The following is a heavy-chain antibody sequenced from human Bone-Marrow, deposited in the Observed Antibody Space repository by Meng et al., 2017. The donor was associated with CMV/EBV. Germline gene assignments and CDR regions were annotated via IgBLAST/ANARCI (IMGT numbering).Heavy chain of an antibody. D-gene: IGHD3-16*01. CDR1: GFTFSSYW. V-gene: IGHV3-7*01. Sequence: GESLKISCAASGFTFSSYWMSWVRQTPGKGLEWVANIKQDGSEKYYVDSVKGRFTISRDNGKNSLFLQMNSLRAEDTAVYYCAKDWGPSDHYRFDYWGQGNLVNVAS. J-gene: IGHJ4*02. CDR3: AKDWGPSDHYRFDY. CDR2: IKQDGSEK.